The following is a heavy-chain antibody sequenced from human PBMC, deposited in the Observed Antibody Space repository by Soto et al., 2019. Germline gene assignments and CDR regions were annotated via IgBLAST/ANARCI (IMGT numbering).Heavy chain of an antibody. CDR3: ARGRTWIDY. V-gene: IGHV4-34*01. CDR1: GGSFSDNY. D-gene: IGHD5-12*01. CDR2: INHGGST. Sequence: SETLSLTCAVYGGSFSDNYWSWIRQPPGKGLEWIGEINHVGEINHGGSTNYNPSLKSRVTMSGDTSKNQFSLKLSSVTAADTAVYYCARGRTWIDYWGPGTLVTVSS. J-gene: IGHJ4*02.